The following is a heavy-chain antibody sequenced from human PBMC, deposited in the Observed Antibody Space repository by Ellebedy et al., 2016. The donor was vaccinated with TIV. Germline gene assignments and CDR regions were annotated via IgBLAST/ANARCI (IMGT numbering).Heavy chain of an antibody. Sequence: PGGSLRPSCAGSGFTFSSYWMSWVRQAPGKGLEGVANIKQDGSEKYYVDSVKGRFTISRDNAKNSLYLQMNSLRAEDTAVYYCADSGYSVDYWGQGTLVTVSS. J-gene: IGHJ4*02. CDR3: ADSGYSVDY. V-gene: IGHV3-7*03. CDR2: IKQDGSEK. CDR1: GFTFSSYW. D-gene: IGHD5-18*01.